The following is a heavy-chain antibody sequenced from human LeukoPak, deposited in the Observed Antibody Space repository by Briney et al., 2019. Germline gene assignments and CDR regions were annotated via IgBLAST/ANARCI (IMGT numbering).Heavy chain of an antibody. Sequence: GGSLRLYCAASGFAFSNYAMSWVRQAPGKGLEWVSAISGRGGSTYYADSVKGRFTISRDNSKNTLYLQMNSLRAEDTAVYYCAKDGRIAAAGTSSNYWGQGTLVTVSS. CDR3: AKDGRIAAAGTSSNY. V-gene: IGHV3-23*01. CDR2: ISGRGGST. J-gene: IGHJ4*02. CDR1: GFAFSNYA. D-gene: IGHD6-13*01.